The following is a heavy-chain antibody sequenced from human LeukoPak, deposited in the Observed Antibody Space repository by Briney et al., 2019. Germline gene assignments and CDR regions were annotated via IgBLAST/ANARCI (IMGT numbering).Heavy chain of an antibody. J-gene: IGHJ2*01. CDR1: GGSIRSYY. CDR3: ARVYYSNSYDYWYFDL. Sequence: SETLSLTCTVSGGSIRSYYWSWIRQPPGKGLEWIGYIFYSGGANYYPSLKSRVTISVDTSKNQFSLKLTSVTAAGTAVYYCARVYYSNSYDYWYFDLWGRGTLVTVSS. D-gene: IGHD6-13*01. V-gene: IGHV4-59*01. CDR2: IFYSGGA.